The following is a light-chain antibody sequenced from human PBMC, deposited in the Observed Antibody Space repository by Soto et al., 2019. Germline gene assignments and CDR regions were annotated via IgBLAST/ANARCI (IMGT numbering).Light chain of an antibody. J-gene: IGKJ1*01. Sequence: ENVLTQSPGTLSLSPGERATLSSRASQSVGSYLGWYQKKPGQAPRLLIYGASNRATGIPDRFSGSGSGTDFTLTISRLEPEDFAVYYCQHYGGPPPWTFGQGTKVEIK. V-gene: IGKV3-20*01. CDR2: GAS. CDR3: QHYGGPPPWT. CDR1: QSVGSY.